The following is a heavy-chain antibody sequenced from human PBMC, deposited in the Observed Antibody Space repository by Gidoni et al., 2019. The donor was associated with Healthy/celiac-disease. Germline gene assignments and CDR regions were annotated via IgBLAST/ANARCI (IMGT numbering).Heavy chain of an antibody. V-gene: IGHV1-69*01. J-gene: IGHJ6*02. Sequence: QVQLVQSGAEVKHPGSSVKVSCKAAGGTFSSYASSWGREAPGQGLGWLGGIVPIFGTANYAQKFQGRVTITADESTSTAYMELSSLRSEDTAVYYWAREMVGYCSSTSCSNYYYYYGMDVWGQGTTVTVSS. CDR2: IVPIFGTA. CDR1: GGTFSSYA. CDR3: AREMVGYCSSTSCSNYYYYYGMDV. D-gene: IGHD2-2*01.